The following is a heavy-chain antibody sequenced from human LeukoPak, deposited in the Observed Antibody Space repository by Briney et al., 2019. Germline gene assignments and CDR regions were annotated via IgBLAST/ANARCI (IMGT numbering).Heavy chain of an antibody. CDR3: ARGRPYYYDSSGYYGFDY. V-gene: IGHV1-2*02. CDR2: INPNSGGT. Sequence: ASVKVSCKASGYTFTGYYMLWVRQAPGQGLEWMGWINPNSGGTNYAQKFQGRVTMTRDTSISTAYMELSRLRSDDTAVYYCARGRPYYYDSSGYYGFDYWGQGTLVTVSS. D-gene: IGHD3-22*01. J-gene: IGHJ4*02. CDR1: GYTFTGYY.